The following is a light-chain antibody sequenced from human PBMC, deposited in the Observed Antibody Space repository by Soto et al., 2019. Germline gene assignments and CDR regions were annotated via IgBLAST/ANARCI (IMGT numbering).Light chain of an antibody. Sequence: DIQMTQSPSSLSASVGDSVTITCRASQSISSYLNWYQQKPGKDPKLLIYAASSLQSGVPSRFSGSGSGTDFTLTISSLQPEDFATYYCQQSYSTPPTFGQGTKVEIK. V-gene: IGKV1-39*01. CDR3: QQSYSTPPT. J-gene: IGKJ1*01. CDR2: AAS. CDR1: QSISSY.